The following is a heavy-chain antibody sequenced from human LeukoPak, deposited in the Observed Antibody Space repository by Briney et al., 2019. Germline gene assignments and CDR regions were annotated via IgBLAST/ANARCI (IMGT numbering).Heavy chain of an antibody. CDR1: GFTFSSYE. Sequence: GGSLRLSCAASGFTFSSYEMNWVRQAPGKGLEWVSYIGSSGSTIYYADSVKGRFTISRDNAKNSLYLQMNSLRAEDTAVYYCAGGLVDTAMVDWGQGTLVTVSS. CDR3: AGGLVDTAMVD. J-gene: IGHJ4*02. D-gene: IGHD5-18*01. CDR2: IGSSGSTI. V-gene: IGHV3-48*03.